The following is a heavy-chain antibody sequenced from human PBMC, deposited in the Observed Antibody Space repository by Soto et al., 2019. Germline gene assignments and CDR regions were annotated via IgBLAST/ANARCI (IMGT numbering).Heavy chain of an antibody. J-gene: IGHJ6*03. Sequence: PSETLSLTCTVSGGSISSYYWSWIRQPPGKGLEWIGYIYYSGSTNYNPSLKSRVTISVDTSKNQFSLKLSSVTAADTAVYYCARLRGEGFCSVGSCYPGQYYYYYRDVWGKGTTVTVSS. CDR1: GGSISSYY. D-gene: IGHD2-15*01. V-gene: IGHV4-59*08. CDR3: ARLRGEGFCSVGSCYPGQYYYYYRDV. CDR2: IYYSGST.